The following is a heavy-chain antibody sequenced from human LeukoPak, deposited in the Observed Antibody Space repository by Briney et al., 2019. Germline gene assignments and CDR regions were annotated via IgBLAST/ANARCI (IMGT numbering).Heavy chain of an antibody. J-gene: IGHJ4*02. D-gene: IGHD2-21*02. Sequence: GGSLRLSCTSSGFTFGGVAMSWFRQAPGRGLEWVGFIRSKTYGETTEYAVSVKGRLTISRDDSKSIAYLQMNSLKTEDTAVYFCTSFCGGDCFSTASYWGQGTLVTVSS. CDR1: GFTFGGVA. V-gene: IGHV3-49*03. CDR2: IRSKTYGETT. CDR3: TSFCGGDCFSTASY.